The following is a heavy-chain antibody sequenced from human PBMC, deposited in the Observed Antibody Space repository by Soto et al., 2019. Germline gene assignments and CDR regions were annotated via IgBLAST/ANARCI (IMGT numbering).Heavy chain of an antibody. CDR2: ISGSGGST. Sequence: EVQLLESGGGLVQPGGSLRLSCAASGFTFSSYAMSWVRQAPGKGLEWVSAISGSGGSTYYADSVKGRFTISRDNSKNTLYLQMNSLRAEDTAVYYCAKGITMIVVVITNNFDYWGQGTLVTVSS. J-gene: IGHJ4*02. CDR1: GFTFSSYA. CDR3: AKGITMIVVVITNNFDY. D-gene: IGHD3-22*01. V-gene: IGHV3-23*01.